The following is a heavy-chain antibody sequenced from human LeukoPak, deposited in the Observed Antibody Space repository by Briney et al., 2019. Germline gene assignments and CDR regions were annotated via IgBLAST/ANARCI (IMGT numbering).Heavy chain of an antibody. D-gene: IGHD3-3*01. CDR2: IYYSGST. CDR3: ARASYYDFWSGYCNWFDP. J-gene: IGHJ5*02. Sequence: SETLSLTCTVSGGSIRSGDYCGRWVRQPGGGGREWIVYIYYSGSTYYNPSLKSRVTISVDTSTNQFSLQLSSVTAADTAVYYCARASYYDFWSGYCNWFDPWGQGTLVTASS. V-gene: IGHV4-30-4*01. CDR1: GGSIRSGDYC.